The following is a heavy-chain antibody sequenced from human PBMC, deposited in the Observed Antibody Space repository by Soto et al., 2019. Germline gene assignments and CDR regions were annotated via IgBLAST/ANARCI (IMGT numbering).Heavy chain of an antibody. CDR2: INPNSGGT. J-gene: IGHJ5*02. V-gene: IGHV1-2*02. Sequence: GASVKVSCKASGYTFTGYYMHWVRQAPGQGLEWMGWINPNSGGTNYAQKFQGRVTMTRDTSISTAYMELGRLRSDDTAVYYCARVYSSSFRFDPWGQGTLVTVSS. D-gene: IGHD6-13*01. CDR1: GYTFTGYY. CDR3: ARVYSSSFRFDP.